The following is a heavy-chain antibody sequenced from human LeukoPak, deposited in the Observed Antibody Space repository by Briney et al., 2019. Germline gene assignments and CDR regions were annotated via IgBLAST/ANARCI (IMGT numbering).Heavy chain of an antibody. CDR2: INSDGSST. D-gene: IGHD5-12*01. Sequence: GSLRLSCAASGFTFSSYWMHWVRQAPGKGLVWVSRINSDGSSTSYADSVKGRFTISRDNAKNTLYLQMNSLRAEDTAVYYCARERNSGYDLGGLDYWGQGTLVTVSS. J-gene: IGHJ4*02. V-gene: IGHV3-74*01. CDR3: ARERNSGYDLGGLDY. CDR1: GFTFSSYW.